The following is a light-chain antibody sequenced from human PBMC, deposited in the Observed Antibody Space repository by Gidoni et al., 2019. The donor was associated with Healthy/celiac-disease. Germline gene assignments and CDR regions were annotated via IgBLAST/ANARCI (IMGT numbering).Light chain of an antibody. Sequence: DIVMTQSQDSLAVSLGERATINCKSSQSVLYSSNNQNYLDWYQQKPGHPPKLLIYWASTRESGVPDRFSGSGSGTDFTLTISSLQAEDVAVYYCQQYYSTPLTFGPGTKVDIK. CDR1: QSVLYSSNNQNY. CDR3: QQYYSTPLT. J-gene: IGKJ3*01. V-gene: IGKV4-1*01. CDR2: WAS.